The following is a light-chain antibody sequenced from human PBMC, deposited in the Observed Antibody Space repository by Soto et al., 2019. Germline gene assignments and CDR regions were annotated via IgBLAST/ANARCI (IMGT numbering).Light chain of an antibody. CDR3: SSYTSSSTLEVV. CDR2: DVS. CDR1: SSDVGGYNY. J-gene: IGLJ2*01. V-gene: IGLV2-14*01. Sequence: QSVLTHPASVSGSPGQSITISCTGTSSDVGGYNYVSWYQQHPGKAPKLMIYDVSNRPSGVSNRFSGSKSGNTASLTISGLQAEDEAGYYCSSYTSSSTLEVVFGGGTKLTVL.